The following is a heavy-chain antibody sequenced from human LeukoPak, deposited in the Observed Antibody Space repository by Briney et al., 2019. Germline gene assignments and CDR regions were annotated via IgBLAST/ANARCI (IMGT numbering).Heavy chain of an antibody. CDR2: IIPIFGTA. V-gene: IGHV1-69*05. CDR3: ASSGVGGWYYFDY. CDR1: GGTFSSYA. D-gene: IGHD6-19*01. J-gene: IGHJ4*02. Sequence: SVKVSXKASGGTFSSYAISWMRQAPGQGLEWMGRIIPIFGTANYAQKFQGRVTITTDESTSTAYMELSSLRSEDTAVYYCASSGVGGWYYFDYWGQGTLVTVSS.